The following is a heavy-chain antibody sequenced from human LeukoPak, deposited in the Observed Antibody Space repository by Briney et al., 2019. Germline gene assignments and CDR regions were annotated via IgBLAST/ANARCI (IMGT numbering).Heavy chain of an antibody. CDR3: ARRGSARSGSYYFDH. CDR2: IYTSGNT. D-gene: IGHD3-3*01. CDR1: GRSVTSSTFS. V-gene: IGHV4-39*01. Sequence: KPAETLSLTCTVSGRSVTSSTFSWAWIRQPPGKGLEWVGNIYTSGNTYYNTSLKSRLNMSVDTYKNQCSLKLSSLTAGETAVYYCARRGSARSGSYYFDHWGQGTLVTVSS. J-gene: IGHJ4*02.